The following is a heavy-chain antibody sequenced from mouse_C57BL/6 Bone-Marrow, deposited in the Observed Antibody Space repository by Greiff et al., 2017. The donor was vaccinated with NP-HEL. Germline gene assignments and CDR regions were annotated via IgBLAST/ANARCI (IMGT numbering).Heavy chain of an antibody. J-gene: IGHJ3*01. Sequence: VKLMESGAELARPGASVKLSCKASGYTFTSYGISWVKQRTGQGLEWIGEIYPRSGNTYYNEKFKGKATLTADKSSSTAYMELRSLTSEDSAVYFCARERYYGSSFAYWGQGTLVTVSA. V-gene: IGHV1-81*01. D-gene: IGHD1-1*01. CDR2: IYPRSGNT. CDR3: ARERYYGSSFAY. CDR1: GYTFTSYG.